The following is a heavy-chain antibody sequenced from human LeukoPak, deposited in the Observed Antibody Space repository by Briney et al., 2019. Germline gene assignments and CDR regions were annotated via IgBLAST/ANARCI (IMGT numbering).Heavy chain of an antibody. V-gene: IGHV1-69*05. J-gene: IGHJ6*03. CDR1: GCTFSSYA. CDR3: AGHTMVTDYYYYMDV. CDR2: IIPIFGTA. Sequence: SVKVSCKASGCTFSSYAISWVRQAPGQGLEWMGGIIPIFGTANYAQKFQGRVTITTDESTSTAYMELSSLRSEDTAVYYCAGHTMVTDYYYYMDVWGKGTTVTVSS. D-gene: IGHD5-18*01.